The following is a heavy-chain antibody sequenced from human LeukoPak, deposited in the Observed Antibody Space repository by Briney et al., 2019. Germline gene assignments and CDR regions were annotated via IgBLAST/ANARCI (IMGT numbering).Heavy chain of an antibody. Sequence: SETLSLTCTVSGGSITISSYYWSWSRQPPGKGLEWIGYIYYSGSTNYNPSLKSRVTISVDTSKNQFSLKLSSVTAADTAVYYWARQQFDCSSTSCYGGAFDIWGQGTMVSVSS. J-gene: IGHJ3*02. V-gene: IGHV4-61*05. CDR2: IYYSGST. CDR1: GGSITISSYY. D-gene: IGHD2-2*01. CDR3: ARQQFDCSSTSCYGGAFDI.